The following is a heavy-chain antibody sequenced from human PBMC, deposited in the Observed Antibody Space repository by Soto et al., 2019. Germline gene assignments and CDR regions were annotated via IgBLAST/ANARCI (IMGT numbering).Heavy chain of an antibody. Sequence: GASVKVSCKASGYTFTGYYMHWVRQAPGQGLGWMGWINPNSGGTNYAQKFQGRVTMTRDTSISTAYMELSRLRSDDTAVYYCARELIAVAGNYYYYYGMDVWGQGTTVTVSS. J-gene: IGHJ6*02. D-gene: IGHD6-19*01. CDR2: INPNSGGT. CDR3: ARELIAVAGNYYYYYGMDV. CDR1: GYTFTGYY. V-gene: IGHV1-2*02.